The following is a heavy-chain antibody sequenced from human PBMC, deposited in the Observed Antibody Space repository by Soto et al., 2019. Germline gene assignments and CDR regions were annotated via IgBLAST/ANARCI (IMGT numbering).Heavy chain of an antibody. CDR3: ARDSSGYYYDSYYYYYGMDV. CDR2: ISSSSSTI. V-gene: IGHV3-48*02. Sequence: VQLVESGGGLVQPGGSLRLSCAASGFTFSSYSMNWVRQAPGKGLEWVSYISSSSSTIYYADSVKGRFTISRDNAKNSLYLQMNSLRDEDTAVYYCARDSSGYYYDSYYYYYGMDVWGQGTTVTVSS. CDR1: GFTFSSYS. J-gene: IGHJ6*02. D-gene: IGHD3-22*01.